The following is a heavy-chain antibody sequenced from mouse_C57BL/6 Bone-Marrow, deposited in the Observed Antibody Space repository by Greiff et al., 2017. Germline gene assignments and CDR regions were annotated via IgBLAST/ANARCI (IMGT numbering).Heavy chain of an antibody. J-gene: IGHJ3*01. Sequence: QVQLQQPGAELVKPGASVKLSCKASCYTFTSYWMQWVKQRPGQCLEWIGEIDPSDSYTNYNQKFKGKATLTVDTSSSTAYMQLSSLTSEDSAVYYCASEGIYDGYGAWFAYWGQGTLVTVSA. D-gene: IGHD2-3*01. CDR1: CYTFTSYW. CDR2: IDPSDSYT. CDR3: ASEGIYDGYGAWFAY. V-gene: IGHV1-50*01.